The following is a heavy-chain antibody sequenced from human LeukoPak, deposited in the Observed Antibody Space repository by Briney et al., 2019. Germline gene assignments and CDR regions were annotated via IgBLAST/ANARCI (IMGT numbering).Heavy chain of an antibody. V-gene: IGHV4-59*12. CDR1: GGSISSYY. J-gene: IGHJ4*02. D-gene: IGHD5-18*01. CDR3: ARARRSVVDTAYFDY. CDR2: IYYSGST. Sequence: SETLSLTCTVSGGSISSYYWSWIRQPPGKGLEWIGYIYYSGSTNYNPSLKSRVTISVDTSKNQFSLKLSSVTAADTAVYYCARARRSVVDTAYFDYWGQGTLVTVSS.